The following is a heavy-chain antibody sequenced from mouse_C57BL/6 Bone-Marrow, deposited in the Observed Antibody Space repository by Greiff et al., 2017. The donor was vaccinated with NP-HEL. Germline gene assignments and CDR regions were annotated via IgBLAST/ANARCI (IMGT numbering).Heavy chain of an antibody. CDR1: GFTFSSYA. Sequence: EVKLVESGGGLVKPGGSLKLSCAASGFTFSSYAMSWVRQTPEKRLEWVATISDGGSYTYYPDNVKGRFTISRDNAKNNLYLQRSHLKSEDTAMYYCAREFFWFAYWGQGTLVTVSA. CDR3: AREFFWFAY. CDR2: ISDGGSYT. V-gene: IGHV5-4*01. J-gene: IGHJ3*01.